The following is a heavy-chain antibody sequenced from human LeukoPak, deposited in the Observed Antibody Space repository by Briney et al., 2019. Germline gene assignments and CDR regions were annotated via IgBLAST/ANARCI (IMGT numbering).Heavy chain of an antibody. CDR3: ARDGFYKYYYYYGMDV. Sequence: GGSLRLSCAASGFTFSSYWMSWVRQAPGKVLEWVANIKQDGSEKYYVDSVKGRFTISRDNAKNSLYLQMNSLRAEDTAVYYCARDGFYKYYYYYGMDVWGQGTTVTVSS. D-gene: IGHD5-24*01. J-gene: IGHJ6*02. V-gene: IGHV3-7*01. CDR1: GFTFSSYW. CDR2: IKQDGSEK.